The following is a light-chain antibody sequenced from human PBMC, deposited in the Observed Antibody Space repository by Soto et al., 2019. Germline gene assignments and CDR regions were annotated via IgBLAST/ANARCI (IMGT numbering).Light chain of an antibody. V-gene: IGKV1-39*01. Sequence: DIQMIQSPSSLSASIGDRVTISCRASQDISSSLNWYQHKSGKAPKLLIYAASRLHSGVPSRFSGSGSGTDFTLTISCLQPEEFATYYCQQSYVTPWTFGLGTKVEIK. CDR1: QDISSS. CDR2: AAS. J-gene: IGKJ1*01. CDR3: QQSYVTPWT.